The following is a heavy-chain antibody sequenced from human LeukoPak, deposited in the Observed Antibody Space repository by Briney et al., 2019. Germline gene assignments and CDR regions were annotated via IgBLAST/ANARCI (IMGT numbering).Heavy chain of an antibody. CDR2: IYYSGST. CDR1: GGSISSYY. V-gene: IGHV4-59*08. Sequence: SETLSLTCTVSGGSISSYYWSWIRQPPGKGLEWIGYIYYSGSTNYNPSIKSRVTISVDTSKNQFSLKLSSVTAADTAVYYCARAGYSSSWSPPHFDYWGQGTLITVSS. J-gene: IGHJ4*02. CDR3: ARAGYSSSWSPPHFDY. D-gene: IGHD6-13*01.